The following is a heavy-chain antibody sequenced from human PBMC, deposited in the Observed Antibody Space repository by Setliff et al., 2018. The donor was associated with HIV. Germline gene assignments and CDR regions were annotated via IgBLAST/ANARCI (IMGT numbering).Heavy chain of an antibody. J-gene: IGHJ4*02. D-gene: IGHD3-10*01. Sequence: SETLSLTCTVSGGSISSSSYYWGWIRQPPGKGLEWIGSIFNDGRTYYNPSLRSRVTIPMDTSTNQFSLKLTSVAAADTAVYFCARHFPSISLFFGDPGPFDRWGQGALVTVSS. CDR3: ARHFPSISLFFGDPGPFDR. CDR1: GGSISSSSYY. CDR2: IFNDGRT. V-gene: IGHV4-39*01.